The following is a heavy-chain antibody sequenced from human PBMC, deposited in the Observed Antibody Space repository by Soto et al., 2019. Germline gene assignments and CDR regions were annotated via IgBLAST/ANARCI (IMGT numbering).Heavy chain of an antibody. V-gene: IGHV3-21*01. Sequence: EVQLVESGGGLVKPGGSLRLSCAASGFTFSSYSMNWVRQAPGKGLEWVSSISSSSSYIYYADSVKGRFTISRDNAKNSLNLRMNGLRAEDTAVYYCARGTMGYCSGGSCYFFDYWGQGTLVTVSS. CDR2: ISSSSSYI. CDR3: ARGTMGYCSGGSCYFFDY. J-gene: IGHJ4*02. CDR1: GFTFSSYS. D-gene: IGHD2-15*01.